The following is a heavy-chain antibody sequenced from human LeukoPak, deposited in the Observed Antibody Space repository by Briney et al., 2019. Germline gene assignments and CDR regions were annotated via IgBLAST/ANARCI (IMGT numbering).Heavy chain of an antibody. Sequence: SETLSLTCAVYGGSFSGYYWSWIRQPPGKGLEWIGEINHSGSTNYNPSLKSRVTISVDTSKNQFSLKLSSVTAADTAVYYCARGYSSSWYPYNWFDPWGQGTLVTVSS. CDR1: GGSFSGYY. V-gene: IGHV4-34*01. CDR3: ARGYSSSWYPYNWFDP. J-gene: IGHJ5*02. CDR2: INHSGST. D-gene: IGHD6-13*01.